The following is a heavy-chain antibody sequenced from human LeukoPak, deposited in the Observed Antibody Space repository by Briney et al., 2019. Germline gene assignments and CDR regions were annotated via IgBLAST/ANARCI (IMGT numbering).Heavy chain of an antibody. D-gene: IGHD5/OR15-5a*01. J-gene: IGHJ5*02. CDR1: GYGFSDVY. V-gene: IGHV1-2*02. Sequence: ASVKVSCKASGYGFSDVYFNWVRQAPGQGLEWMGWINPHSGATNYAQRFQGRVSMDASTDTAYMELSRLTSNDTAVYYCATSSSVTHTRDPWGQGTLVTVSS. CDR3: ATSSSVTHTRDP. CDR2: INPHSGAT.